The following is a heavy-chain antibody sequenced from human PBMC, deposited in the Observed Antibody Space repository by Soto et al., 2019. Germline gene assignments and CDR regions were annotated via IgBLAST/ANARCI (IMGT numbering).Heavy chain of an antibody. J-gene: IGHJ4*02. CDR1: GFTFSNAW. Sequence: EVNLVESGGGLVKPGGSLRLSCAASGFTFSNAWMSWVRQAPGKGLEWVGRIKRKTDGGTTDYAAPVKGRFTISRDDAKNTLYLQMNSLKTEDTAVYYCTTAATTVTTIDYWGQGTLVTVSS. D-gene: IGHD4-17*01. V-gene: IGHV3-15*01. CDR3: TTAATTVTTIDY. CDR2: IKRKTDGGTT.